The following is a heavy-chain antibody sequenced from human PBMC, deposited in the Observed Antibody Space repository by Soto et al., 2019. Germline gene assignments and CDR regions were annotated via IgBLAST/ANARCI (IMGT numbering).Heavy chain of an antibody. J-gene: IGHJ6*02. CDR3: ATHTLIGYSSGMDV. V-gene: IGHV5-51*01. D-gene: IGHD2-21*01. CDR1: GYTFTNYW. CDR2: IYPGDSDT. Sequence: GESLKISCKASGYTFTNYWIGWVRQMPGKGLEWMGFIYPGDSDTRYSPSFQGQVTISADKSITTAYLQWSSLKASDTAKYYCATHTLIGYSSGMDVWGQGPTVTVYS.